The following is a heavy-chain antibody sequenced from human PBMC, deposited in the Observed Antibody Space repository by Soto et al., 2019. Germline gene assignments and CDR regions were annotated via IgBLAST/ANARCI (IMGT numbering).Heavy chain of an antibody. CDR1: GFTFSYYT. CDR2: ISNSGDTI. J-gene: IGHJ6*02. Sequence: PGGSLRLSCVASGFTFSYYTMSWVRQAPGKGLEWVSGISNSGDTIYYADSVKGRFTISRDNFKNTLYLQMNSLRADDTAVYYWAVPVPAPTHYYYYNMDVWGQGTTVTVSS. CDR3: AVPVPAPTHYYYYNMDV. D-gene: IGHD2-2*01. V-gene: IGHV3-23*01.